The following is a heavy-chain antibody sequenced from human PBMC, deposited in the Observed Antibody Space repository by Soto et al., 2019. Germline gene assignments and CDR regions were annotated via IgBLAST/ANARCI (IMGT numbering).Heavy chain of an antibody. V-gene: IGHV1-18*04. CDR2: ISAYNGNT. D-gene: IGHD6-19*01. CDR3: ARLTYSSGWLSYYYYGMDV. Sequence: ASVKVSCKASGYTFTSYGISWVRQAPGQGLEWMGWISAYNGNTNYAQKLQGRVTMTTDTSTSTAYMELRSLRSDDTAVYYCARLTYSSGWLSYYYYGMDVWGQGTTVTVS. CDR1: GYTFTSYG. J-gene: IGHJ6*02.